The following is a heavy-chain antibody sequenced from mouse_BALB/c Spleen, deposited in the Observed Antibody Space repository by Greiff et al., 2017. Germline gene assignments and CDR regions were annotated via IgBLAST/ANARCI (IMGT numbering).Heavy chain of an antibody. V-gene: IGHV1S135*01. J-gene: IGHJ3*01. CDR1: GYTFTEYT. CDR3: ARTTFAY. CDR2: IDPYNGGT. Sequence: EVQGVESGPELVKPGASVKISCKTSGYTFTEYTMHWVKQSHGKSLEWIGYIDPYNGGTSYNQKFKGKAILTVDKSSSTAFMHLNSLTSEDSAVYYCARTTFAYWGQGTLVTVSA.